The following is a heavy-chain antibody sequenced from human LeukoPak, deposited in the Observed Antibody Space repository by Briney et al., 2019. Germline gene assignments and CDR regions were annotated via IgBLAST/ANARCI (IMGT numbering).Heavy chain of an antibody. CDR1: GGTFSSYA. V-gene: IGHV1-69*04. CDR3: ARDFAVAGTGYDY. D-gene: IGHD6-19*01. CDR2: IIPILGIA. Sequence: SVKVSCKASGGTFSSYAISWVRQAPGQGLEWMGRIIPILGIANYAQEFQGRVTITADKSTSTAYMELSSLRSEDTAVYYCARDFAVAGTGYDYWGQGTLVTVSS. J-gene: IGHJ4*02.